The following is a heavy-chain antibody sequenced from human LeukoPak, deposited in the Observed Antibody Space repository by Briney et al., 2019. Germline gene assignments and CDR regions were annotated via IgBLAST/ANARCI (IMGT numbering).Heavy chain of an antibody. V-gene: IGHV4-30-2*01. CDR2: IYHSGST. Sequence: TLSLTCAVSGGSISSGGYSWSWIRQPPGKGLEWIRYIYHSGSTYYNPSLKSRVTISVDRSKNQFSLKLSSVTAADTAVYYCARGDYYDSSGYSWFDPWGQGTLVTVSS. D-gene: IGHD3-22*01. J-gene: IGHJ5*02. CDR3: ARGDYYDSSGYSWFDP. CDR1: GGSISSGGYS.